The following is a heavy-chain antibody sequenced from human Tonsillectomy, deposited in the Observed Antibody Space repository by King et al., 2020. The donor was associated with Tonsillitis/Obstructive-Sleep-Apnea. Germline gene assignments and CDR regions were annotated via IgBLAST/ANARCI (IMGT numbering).Heavy chain of an antibody. CDR2: IYHSGST. D-gene: IGHD2-2*01. V-gene: IGHV4-4*02. CDR1: GGSISSSNW. CDR3: ARGYCSSPSCHGDDAFDI. Sequence: QLQESGPGLVKPSGTLSLTCAVSGGSISSSNWWRWVRQPPGKGLEWIGKIYHSGSTDYNPSLTSRVTISVDKSKNHFSLGLSSVTAADTAVYYCARGYCSSPSCHGDDAFDIWGQGTMVTVSS. J-gene: IGHJ3*02.